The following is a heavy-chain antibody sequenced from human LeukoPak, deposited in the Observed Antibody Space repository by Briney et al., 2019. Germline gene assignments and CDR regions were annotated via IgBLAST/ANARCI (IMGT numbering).Heavy chain of an antibody. D-gene: IGHD3-3*01. Sequence: ASVKVSCTASGYTFTSYDINWVRQATGQGLEWMGWMNPNSGNTGYAQKFQGRVTMTRNTSISTAYMELSSLRSEDTAVYYCARGKALRFLEWFPRRGMDVWGQGTTATVSS. J-gene: IGHJ6*02. CDR2: MNPNSGNT. CDR3: ARGKALRFLEWFPRRGMDV. V-gene: IGHV1-8*01. CDR1: GYTFTSYD.